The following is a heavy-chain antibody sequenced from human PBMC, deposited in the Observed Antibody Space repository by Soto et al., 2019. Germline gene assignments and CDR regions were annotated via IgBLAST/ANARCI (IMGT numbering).Heavy chain of an antibody. CDR3: ARDFGEVGATPFDY. J-gene: IGHJ4*02. CDR2: IIPILGIA. CDR1: GGTFSSYT. D-gene: IGHD1-26*01. Sequence: QVQLVQSGAEVKKPGSSVKVSCKASGGTFSSYTISWVRQAPGQGLEWMGRIIPILGIANYAQKFQGRVTITADKSMSTAYMELSSLRSEDTAVYYCARDFGEVGATPFDYWGQGTLVTVSS. V-gene: IGHV1-69*08.